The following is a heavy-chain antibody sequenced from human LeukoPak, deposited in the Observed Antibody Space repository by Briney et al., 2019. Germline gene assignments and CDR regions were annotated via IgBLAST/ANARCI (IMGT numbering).Heavy chain of an antibody. CDR2: INQDGSEK. V-gene: IGHV3-7*01. Sequence: GRSLRLAWPPSASSSTSYWVTWVRHAPGGWLGWVASINQDGSEKYYVDSVKGRFTISRDNTKDLLYLQINSLRAEDTAVHYCAREGGSSGWYDAFHIWGQGTMVTVSS. D-gene: IGHD6-19*01. J-gene: IGHJ3*02. CDR3: AREGGSSGWYDAFHI. CDR1: ASSSTSYW.